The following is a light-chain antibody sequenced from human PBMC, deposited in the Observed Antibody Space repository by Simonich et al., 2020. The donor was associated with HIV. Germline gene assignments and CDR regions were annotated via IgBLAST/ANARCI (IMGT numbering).Light chain of an antibody. CDR1: QSVSSNY. J-gene: IGKJ1*01. Sequence: EIVLTQSPGTLSLSPGERATLSCRASQSVSSNYLAWYQQKPGLAPRLLMYAASSRATGIPDRFSGSGSGTDFTLTISRLEPEDFAVYYCQQYNDWPTFGQGTKVE. CDR2: AAS. V-gene: IGKV3-20*01. CDR3: QQYNDWPT.